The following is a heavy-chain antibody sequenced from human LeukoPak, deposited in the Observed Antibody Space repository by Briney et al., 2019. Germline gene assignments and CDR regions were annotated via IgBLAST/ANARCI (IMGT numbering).Heavy chain of an antibody. V-gene: IGHV1-24*01. D-gene: IGHD3-22*01. CDR3: ARLGHYYDSSGYLPY. CDR2: FDPEDGET. Sequence: ASVKVSCKVSGYTLTELSMHWVRQAPGQGLEWMGGFDPEDGETIYAQKFPGRVTMTEDTSTDTAYMELSSLRSEDTAVYYCARLGHYYDSSGYLPYWGQGTLVTVSS. J-gene: IGHJ4*02. CDR1: GYTLTELS.